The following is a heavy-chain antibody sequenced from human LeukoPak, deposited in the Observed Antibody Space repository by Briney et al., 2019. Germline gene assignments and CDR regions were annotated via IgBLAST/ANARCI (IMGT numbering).Heavy chain of an antibody. Sequence: QSWGSLRLSCAASGLTFSSYAMSWVRQAPGKGLECISTISGSGDSTHYADSVKGRFTISRDNSRNTLYPQMNSLRAEDTAVFYCAKAPEGYLLPNWFFDLWGRGTLVTVSS. CDR3: AKAPEGYLLPNWFFDL. CDR1: GLTFSSYA. V-gene: IGHV3-23*01. D-gene: IGHD3-22*01. J-gene: IGHJ2*01. CDR2: ISGSGDST.